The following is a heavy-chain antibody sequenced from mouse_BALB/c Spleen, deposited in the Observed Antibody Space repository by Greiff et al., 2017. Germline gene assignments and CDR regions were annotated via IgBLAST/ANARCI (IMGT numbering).Heavy chain of an antibody. CDR2: ISSGGST. J-gene: IGHJ2*01. Sequence: EVKLMESGGGLVKPGGSLKLSCAASGFTFSSYAMSWVRQTPEKRLEWVASISSGGSTYYPDSVKGRFTISRDNARNILYLQMSSLRSEDTAMYYCARGSYDGYYLWGQGTTLTVSS. CDR1: GFTFSSYA. CDR3: ARGSYDGYYL. D-gene: IGHD2-3*01. V-gene: IGHV5-6-5*01.